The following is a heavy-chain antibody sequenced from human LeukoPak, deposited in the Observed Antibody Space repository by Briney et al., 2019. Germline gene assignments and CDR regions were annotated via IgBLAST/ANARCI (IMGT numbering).Heavy chain of an antibody. Sequence: PSETLSLTCAVCGGSFSGYYWSWIRQPPGKGLEWIGEINHSGSTNYNPSLKSRVTISVDTSKNQFSLKLSSVTAADTAVYYCARGRKNPRKYCSGGSCYPFDYWGQGTLVTVSS. V-gene: IGHV4-34*01. J-gene: IGHJ4*02. D-gene: IGHD2-15*01. CDR1: GGSFSGYY. CDR2: INHSGST. CDR3: ARGRKNPRKYCSGGSCYPFDY.